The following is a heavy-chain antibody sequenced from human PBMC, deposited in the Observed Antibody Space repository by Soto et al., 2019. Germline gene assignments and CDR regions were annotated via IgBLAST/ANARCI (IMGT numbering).Heavy chain of an antibody. V-gene: IGHV4-34*01. CDR2: INHSGST. CDR3: AKRRLLPSAFDY. CDR1: GGSFSGYY. D-gene: IGHD2-15*01. Sequence: QVQLQQLGAGLLKPSETLSLTCAVYGGSFSGYYWSWIRQPPAKGLEWIGEINHSGSTNYNPSLKIRVTISVNTANNQLSLKLSPVTAADTAVYYCAKRRLLPSAFDYWGPETMITVSS. J-gene: IGHJ4*02.